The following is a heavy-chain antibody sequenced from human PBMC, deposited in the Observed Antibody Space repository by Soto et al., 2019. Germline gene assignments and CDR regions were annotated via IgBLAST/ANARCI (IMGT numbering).Heavy chain of an antibody. J-gene: IGHJ3*02. V-gene: IGHV1-58*01. D-gene: IGHD3-3*01. CDR2: IVVGSGNT. Sequence: ASVKVSCKASGFTFTSSAVQWVRQASGQRLEWIGWIVVGSGNTNYAQKFQERVTITRDMSTSTAYMELSSLRSEDTAVYYCAADGGSIFGVVDDAFDIWGQGTMVTVSS. CDR1: GFTFTSSA. CDR3: AADGGSIFGVVDDAFDI.